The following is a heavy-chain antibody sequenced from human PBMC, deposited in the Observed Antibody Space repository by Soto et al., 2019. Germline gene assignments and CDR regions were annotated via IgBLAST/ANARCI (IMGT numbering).Heavy chain of an antibody. Sequence: QITLKESGPTLVKPTQTLTLTCTFSGFSLSTSGVGVGWIRQPPGQPLEWLALIYWDDDKRYRSSLKSRLTSTKDSSNNHVILTITNMNPMDTATYDCAHSQDRYCSVGSCPRFDSWGQGILVTVSS. CDR1: GFSLSTSGVG. CDR3: AHSQDRYCSVGSCPRFDS. D-gene: IGHD2-15*01. CDR2: IYWDDDK. V-gene: IGHV2-5*02. J-gene: IGHJ5*01.